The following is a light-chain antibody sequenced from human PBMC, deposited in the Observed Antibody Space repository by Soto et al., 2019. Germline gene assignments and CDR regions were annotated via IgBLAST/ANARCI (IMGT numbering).Light chain of an antibody. CDR1: SRDIGGYNF. CDR2: DVG. V-gene: IGLV2-14*01. Sequence: QSALTQPASLSGSPGQSITIACTGTSRDIGGYNFFSWYQQHPGKAPKLLIYDVGNRPSGVSNRFSGSKSGNTASLTISGLQAEDEAHYYCNSYRTVSTYVFGTGTKVTVL. CDR3: NSYRTVSTYV. J-gene: IGLJ1*01.